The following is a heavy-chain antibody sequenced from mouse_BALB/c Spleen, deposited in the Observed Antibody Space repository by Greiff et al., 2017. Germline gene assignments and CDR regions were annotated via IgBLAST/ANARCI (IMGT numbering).Heavy chain of an antibody. CDR3: ARDLLWLRRDAMDY. Sequence: VKVVESGPGLVAPSQSLSITCTVSGFSLTSYGVHWVRQPPGKGLEWLGVIWAGGSTNYNSALMSRLSISKDNSKSQVFLKMNSLQTDDTAMYYCARDLLWLRRDAMDYWGQGTSVTVSS. CDR2: IWAGGST. D-gene: IGHD2-2*01. CDR1: GFSLTSYG. J-gene: IGHJ4*01. V-gene: IGHV2-9*02.